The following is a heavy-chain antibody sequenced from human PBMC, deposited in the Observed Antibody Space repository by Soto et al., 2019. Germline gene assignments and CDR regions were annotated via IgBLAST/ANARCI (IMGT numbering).Heavy chain of an antibody. CDR1: GFSLSTDGMC. J-gene: IGHJ6*04. CDR2: IDWDDDK. V-gene: IGHV2-70*12. Sequence: SGPTLVNPTQPLTLTCTFSGFSLSTDGMCVSWIRQPPGQALEWLALIDWDDDKYYSPSLKTRLTISKDTSKNQGGLMMTNMDPLDTAPYSCARTLPSPLMPTPLGMDAWGEGITVTVSS. D-gene: IGHD2-2*01. CDR3: ARTLPSPLMPTPLGMDA.